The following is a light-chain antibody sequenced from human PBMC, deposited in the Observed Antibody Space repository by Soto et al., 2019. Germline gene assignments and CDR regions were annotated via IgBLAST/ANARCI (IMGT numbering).Light chain of an antibody. CDR2: DAS. CDR3: QQRSNWPLT. V-gene: IGKV3-11*01. CDR1: QSVSSY. J-gene: IGKJ4*01. Sequence: EIVLPQSPATLSLSPGESSPLSCRASQSVSSYLAWYQQKPGQAPRLLIYDASNRATGIPARFSGSGSGTDFTLTISSLEPEDFAVYYCQQRSNWPLTFGGGNKVDIK.